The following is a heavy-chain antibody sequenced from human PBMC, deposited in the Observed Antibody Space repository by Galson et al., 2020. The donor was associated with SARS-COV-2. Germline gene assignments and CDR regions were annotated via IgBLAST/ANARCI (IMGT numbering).Heavy chain of an antibody. J-gene: IGHJ4*02. V-gene: IGHV3-23*01. CDR1: GFTFSSYA. D-gene: IGHD1-7*01. Sequence: GGSLRLSCAASGFTFSSYAMSWVRRAPGKGLAWVSAVSASGGSTYYADSVQGRFTISRDNSKSTLYLQLNSLRAEDTAVYYCATWVNWNSAENWGRGTRVTVSS. CDR2: VSASGGST. CDR3: ATWVNWNSAEN.